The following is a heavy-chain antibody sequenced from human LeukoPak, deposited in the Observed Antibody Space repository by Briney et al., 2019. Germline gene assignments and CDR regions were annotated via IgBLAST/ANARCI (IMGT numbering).Heavy chain of an antibody. CDR1: GFTFNNYA. CDR3: ARVCSNTSCWGAFDI. D-gene: IGHD2-2*01. V-gene: IGHV3-23*01. Sequence: GGSLRLSCAVSGFTFNNYAMTWVRQAPGTGLEWVAAISGSGGSKYYADSVKGRFTSSRDNAKNSLYLQMNSLRAEDTAVYYCARVCSNTSCWGAFDIWGQGTMVTVSS. J-gene: IGHJ3*02. CDR2: ISGSGGSK.